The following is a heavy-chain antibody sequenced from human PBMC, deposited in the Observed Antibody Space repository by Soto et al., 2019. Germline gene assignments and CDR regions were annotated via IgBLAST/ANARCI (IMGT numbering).Heavy chain of an antibody. V-gene: IGHV1-3*01. Sequence: ASVKVSCKASGYTFTSYAMHWVRQAPGQRLEWMGWINAGNGNTKYSQKFQGRVTITRDTSASTAYMELSSLRSEDTAVYYCARDWATIAARPGPLDYWGQGTLVTVSS. D-gene: IGHD6-6*01. CDR3: ARDWATIAARPGPLDY. CDR1: GYTFTSYA. J-gene: IGHJ4*02. CDR2: INAGNGNT.